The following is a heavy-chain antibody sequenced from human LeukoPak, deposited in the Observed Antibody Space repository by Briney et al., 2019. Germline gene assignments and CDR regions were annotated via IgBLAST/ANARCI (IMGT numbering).Heavy chain of an antibody. CDR3: AKDTAITMVRGNHAFDI. CDR2: ISWNSGSI. CDR1: GFTFSSYW. D-gene: IGHD3-10*01. J-gene: IGHJ3*02. V-gene: IGHV3-9*01. Sequence: GGSLRLSWAASGFTFSSYWMHWVRQAPGMGLEWVSGISWNSGSIGYADSVKGRFTISRDNAKNSLYLQMNSLRAEDTALYYCAKDTAITMVRGNHAFDIWGQGTMVTVSS.